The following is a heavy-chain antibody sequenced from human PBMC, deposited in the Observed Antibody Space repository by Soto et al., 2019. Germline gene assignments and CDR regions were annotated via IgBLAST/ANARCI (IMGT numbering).Heavy chain of an antibody. CDR1: GFTFTSSA. J-gene: IGHJ4*02. CDR3: AVLITYYYDSSGSIMSDY. CDR2: IVVGSGNT. Sequence: RASVKVSCKASGFTFTSSAVQWVRQARGQRLEWIGWIVVGSGNTNYAQKFQERVTITRDMSTSTAYMELSSLRSEDTAVYYCAVLITYYYDSSGSIMSDYWGQGTLVTVSS. D-gene: IGHD3-22*01. V-gene: IGHV1-58*01.